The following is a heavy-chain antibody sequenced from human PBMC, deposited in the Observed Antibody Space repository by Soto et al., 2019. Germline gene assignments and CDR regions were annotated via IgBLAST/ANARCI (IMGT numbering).Heavy chain of an antibody. CDR1: GFTISGNA. CDR2: ISSSSTNI. D-gene: IGHD3-16*01. CDR3: ARDLSWGSKWYYYMDV. J-gene: IGHJ6*03. Sequence: EVQLVESGGGLVQPGGSLRLSCAASGFTISGNAMNWVRQAPGRGLEWVSYISSSSTNIHYADSARGRFTISRDNAKNSLYLQMNSLRDEDTAVYRCARDLSWGSKWYYYMDVWGKGTTVTVSS. V-gene: IGHV3-48*02.